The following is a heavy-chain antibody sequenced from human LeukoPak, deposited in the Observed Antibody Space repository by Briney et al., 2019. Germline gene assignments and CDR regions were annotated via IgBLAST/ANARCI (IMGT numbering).Heavy chain of an antibody. CDR3: AKGISLFWSGSLFDY. D-gene: IGHD3-3*01. V-gene: IGHV3-9*03. CDR2: ISWNSGSI. Sequence: GRSLRLSCAASGFTFDDYAMHWVRQAPGKGLEWVSGISWNSGSIGYADSVKGRFTISRDNAKNSLYLQMNSLRAEDMALYYCAKGISLFWSGSLFDYWGQGTLVTVSS. J-gene: IGHJ4*02. CDR1: GFTFDDYA.